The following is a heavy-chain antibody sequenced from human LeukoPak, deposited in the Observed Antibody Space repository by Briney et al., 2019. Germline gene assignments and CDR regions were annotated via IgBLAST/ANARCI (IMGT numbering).Heavy chain of an antibody. CDR3: TSGVADQRRYSGYSGDAQHRHY. D-gene: IGHD5-12*01. CDR1: GFTFSGSA. J-gene: IGHJ4*02. CDR2: IRSKANSYAT. V-gene: IGHV3-73*01. Sequence: GGSLKLSCAASGFTFSGSAMHWVRQASGKGLEWVGRIRSKANSYATAYAASVKGRFTISRDDSKNTAYLQMNSLRTEDTAVYYRTSGVADQRRYSGYSGDAQHRHYWGQGTLVTVSS.